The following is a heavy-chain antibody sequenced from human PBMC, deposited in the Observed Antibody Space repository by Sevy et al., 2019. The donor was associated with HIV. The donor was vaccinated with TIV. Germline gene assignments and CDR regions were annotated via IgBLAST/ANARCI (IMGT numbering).Heavy chain of an antibody. V-gene: IGHV3-33*01. D-gene: IGHD3-22*01. CDR3: ARVQDYYDSSGPVT. CDR2: IWNDGSNK. J-gene: IGHJ5*02. Sequence: GGSLRLSCAASGFTFSNYGMHWVRQAPGKGLEWVAVIWNDGSNKYYADSVKGGFTISRDNSKNSLYLQMNSLRVEDTAVYYCARVQDYYDSSGPVTWGQGTLVTVSS. CDR1: GFTFSNYG.